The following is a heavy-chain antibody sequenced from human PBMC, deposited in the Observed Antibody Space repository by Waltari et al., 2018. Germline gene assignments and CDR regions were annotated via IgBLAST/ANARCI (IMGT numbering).Heavy chain of an antibody. CDR2: ISNDGTKK. Sequence: QVQLVESGGGVVQPGRSLRLSCAASGFPLRSFAVHWVRQAPGKGLEWVGVISNDGTKKYYVDSVKGRFTISRDNFKNMVYMQMNSLRREDTALYYCAREGYDLYSVGMDVWGQGTTVTVSS. V-gene: IGHV3-30-3*01. CDR3: AREGYDLYSVGMDV. J-gene: IGHJ6*02. D-gene: IGHD2-21*02. CDR1: GFPLRSFA.